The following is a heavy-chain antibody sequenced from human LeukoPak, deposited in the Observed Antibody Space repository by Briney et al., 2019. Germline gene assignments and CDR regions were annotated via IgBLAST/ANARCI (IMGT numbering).Heavy chain of an antibody. Sequence: SETLSLSCTVSGVSISSYYWGWIRQPPGKGLEWIGSIYYSGSTNYNPSLKSRVTISVDTSKNQFSLKVSSVTAADTAVYYCASLTTADAFDIWGQGTMVTVSS. CDR2: IYYSGST. CDR1: GVSISSYY. D-gene: IGHD3-22*01. V-gene: IGHV4-59*01. CDR3: ASLTTADAFDI. J-gene: IGHJ3*02.